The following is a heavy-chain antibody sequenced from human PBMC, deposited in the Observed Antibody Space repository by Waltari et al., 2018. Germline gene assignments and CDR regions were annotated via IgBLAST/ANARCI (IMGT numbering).Heavy chain of an antibody. V-gene: IGHV3-48*03. CDR1: GFTFSSYE. CDR2: ISSSGSTI. Sequence: EGHLVESGGGLVQPGGSLRLSCAASGFTFSSYEMNWVRQAPGKGLEWVSYISSSGSTIYYADSAKGRFTISRDNAKNSLYLQMNSLRAADTAVYYCARGDSSGWYTPGAFDIWGQGTMVTVSS. D-gene: IGHD6-19*01. J-gene: IGHJ3*02. CDR3: ARGDSSGWYTPGAFDI.